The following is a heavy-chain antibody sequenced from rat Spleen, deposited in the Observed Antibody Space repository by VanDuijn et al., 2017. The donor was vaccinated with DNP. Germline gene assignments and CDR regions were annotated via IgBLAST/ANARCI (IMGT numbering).Heavy chain of an antibody. V-gene: IGHV3-1*01. J-gene: IGHJ2*01. CDR2: ISYSGST. CDR3: ARWSDYFDY. CDR1: GSSITSNY. Sequence: EVQLQESGPGLVKPSQPLSLTCSVTGSSITSNYWGWIRKFPGNKMEWVGHISYSGSTTYNPSLKSRISITRDTSKNQFFLHLKSVTTEDTATYYCARWSDYFDYWGQGVMVTVSS.